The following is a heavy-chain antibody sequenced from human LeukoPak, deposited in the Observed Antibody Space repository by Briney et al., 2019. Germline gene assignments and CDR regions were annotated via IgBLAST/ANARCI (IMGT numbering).Heavy chain of an antibody. D-gene: IGHD3-22*01. CDR1: GFTFSSYW. V-gene: IGHV3-7*01. Sequence: QPGGSLRLSCAASGFTFSSYWMSWVRQAPGKGLEWVANIKQDGSEKYYVDSVKGRFTISRDNAKNSLYLQMNSLRAEDTAVYYCARAAPHYYDSSGLDAFDIWGQGTMVTVSS. J-gene: IGHJ3*02. CDR2: IKQDGSEK. CDR3: ARAAPHYYDSSGLDAFDI.